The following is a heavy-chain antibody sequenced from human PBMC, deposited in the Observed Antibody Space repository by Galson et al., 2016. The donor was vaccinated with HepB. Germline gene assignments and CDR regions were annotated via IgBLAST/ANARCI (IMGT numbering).Heavy chain of an antibody. D-gene: IGHD6-19*01. CDR1: GGSISTSAYY. Sequence: SETLSLTCTVSGGSISTSAYYWAWIRQPPGRGLEWIGHIYYSGSSYYNPALKHRVTISVDTSKNQFSLKLSSVITAYTAVYFCAMRQWLVSSFDYWGQGTPVTVSS. CDR3: AMRQWLVSSFDY. J-gene: IGHJ4*02. V-gene: IGHV4-39*01. CDR2: IYYSGSS.